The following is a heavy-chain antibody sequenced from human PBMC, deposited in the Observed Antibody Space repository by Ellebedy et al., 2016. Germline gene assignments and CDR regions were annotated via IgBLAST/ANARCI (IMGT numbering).Heavy chain of an antibody. V-gene: IGHV4-59*01. D-gene: IGHD6-19*01. CDR2: IYYSGST. J-gene: IGHJ4*02. Sequence: SETLSLXCTVSGGSISSYYWSWIRQPPGKGLEWIGYIYYSGSTNYNPSLKSRVTISVDTSKNQFSLKLSSVTAADTAVYYCARPTDGGWFDYWGQGTLVTVSS. CDR3: ARPTDGGWFDY. CDR1: GGSISSYY.